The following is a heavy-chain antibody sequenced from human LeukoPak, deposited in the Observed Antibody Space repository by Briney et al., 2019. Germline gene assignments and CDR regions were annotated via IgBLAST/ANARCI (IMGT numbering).Heavy chain of an antibody. V-gene: IGHV3-23*01. CDR2: FGTRHTHI. Sequence: PGGSLGLSCVGSGLNFNTYDLTWVRQAPGKGLEWVALFGTRHTHIFYADSVEGRFAISRDNSKNTVYLQMNSLRVEDAAVYYCAARLPLYGMDVWGQGTTVTVSS. CDR3: AARLPLYGMDV. D-gene: IGHD2-21*02. J-gene: IGHJ6*02. CDR1: GLNFNTYD.